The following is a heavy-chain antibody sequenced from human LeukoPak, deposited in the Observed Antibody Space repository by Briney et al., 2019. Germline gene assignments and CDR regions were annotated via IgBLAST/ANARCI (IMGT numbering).Heavy chain of an antibody. CDR2: IIPIFGTA. CDR1: GGTFSSYA. Sequence: SVKVSCKASGGTFSSYAISWVRQAPGQGLEWMGGIIPIFGTANYAQKFQGRVTITADESTSTAYMVLSSLRSEDTAVYYCARSPRYYYDSSGWRGYFDYWGQGTLVTVSS. CDR3: ARSPRYYYDSSGWRGYFDY. D-gene: IGHD3-22*01. V-gene: IGHV1-69*13. J-gene: IGHJ4*02.